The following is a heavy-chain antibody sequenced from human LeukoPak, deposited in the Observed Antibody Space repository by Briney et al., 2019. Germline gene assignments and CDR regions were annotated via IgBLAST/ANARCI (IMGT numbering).Heavy chain of an antibody. V-gene: IGHV1-2*06. CDR2: INPNSGGT. J-gene: IGHJ4*02. D-gene: IGHD4-17*01. Sequence: GASVKVSCKASGYTFTGYYIHWVRQAPGQGLEWMGRINPNSGGTNYAQRFEGRVTMTRDTSISTAYMELSRLRSDDTAVYYCAREMTTLTTPLGYWGQGTLVTVSS. CDR3: AREMTTLTTPLGY. CDR1: GYTFTGYY.